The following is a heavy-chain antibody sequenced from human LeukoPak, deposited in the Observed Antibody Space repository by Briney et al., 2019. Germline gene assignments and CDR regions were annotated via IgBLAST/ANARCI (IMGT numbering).Heavy chain of an antibody. CDR1: GGTFSSYA. CDR3: AGAPRCSGGSCEDGYVDY. D-gene: IGHD2-15*01. CDR2: IIPIFGTA. Sequence: SVKVSCKASGGTFSSYAISWVRQAPGQGLEWMGGIIPIFGTANYAQKFQGRVTITADKSTSTAYMELSSLRSEDTAVYYCAGAPRCSGGSCEDGYVDYWGQGTLVTVSS. V-gene: IGHV1-69*06. J-gene: IGHJ4*02.